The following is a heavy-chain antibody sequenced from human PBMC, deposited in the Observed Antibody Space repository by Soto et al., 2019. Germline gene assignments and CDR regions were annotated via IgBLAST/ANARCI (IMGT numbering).Heavy chain of an antibody. V-gene: IGHV1-18*01. CDR2: ISAYNGNT. D-gene: IGHD2-15*01. J-gene: IGHJ3*02. CDR1: GYTFTSYG. Sequence: ASVKVSCKASGYTFTSYGISWVRQAPGQGLEWMGWISAYNGNTNYAQKLQGRVTMTTDTSTSTAYMELRSLRSDDTAVYYCARDRVVVAATLLPVAFDIWGQGTMVTVSS. CDR3: ARDRVVVAATLLPVAFDI.